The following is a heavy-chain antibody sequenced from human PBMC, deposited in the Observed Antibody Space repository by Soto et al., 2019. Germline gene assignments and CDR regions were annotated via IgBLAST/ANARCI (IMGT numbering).Heavy chain of an antibody. V-gene: IGHV3-74*01. CDR3: AKDLLMLVVIYPPDYGMDV. CDR2: INTDGSGT. D-gene: IGHD3-22*01. Sequence: PGGSLRLSCAASGFTFSSDWMHWVRQAPGKGLVWVSRINTDGSGTSYADSVKGRFTISRDNSKNTLYLQMNSLRAEDTAVYYCAKDLLMLVVIYPPDYGMDVWGQGTTVTVSS. J-gene: IGHJ6*02. CDR1: GFTFSSDW.